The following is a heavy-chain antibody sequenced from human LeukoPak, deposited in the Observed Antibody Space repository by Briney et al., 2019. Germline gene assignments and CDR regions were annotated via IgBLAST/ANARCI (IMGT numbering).Heavy chain of an antibody. CDR2: IYTSGST. CDR1: GGSISSGSYY. V-gene: IGHV4-61*02. Sequence: SETLSLTCTVSGGSISSGSYYWSWIRQPAGKGLEWIGRIYTSGSTNYNPSLKSRVTISVDTSKNQFSLKLSSVTAADTAVYYCARRPRLRYYYMDVWGKGTTVTISS. D-gene: IGHD5-18*01. CDR3: ARRPRLRYYYMDV. J-gene: IGHJ6*03.